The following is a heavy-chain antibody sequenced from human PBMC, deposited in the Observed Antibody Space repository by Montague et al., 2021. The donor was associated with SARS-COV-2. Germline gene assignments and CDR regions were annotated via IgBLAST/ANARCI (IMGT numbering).Heavy chain of an antibody. CDR2: VSGDGDST. V-gene: IGHV3-23*01. D-gene: IGHD5-12*01. CDR3: AKCLRFSGFDGNYFDS. CDR1: GFYFNDYG. Sequence: SPRLSCAVSGFYFNDYGMSWVRQAPGKGLDWVSAVSGDGDSTYYADSVKGRFTISRDNSKNTLYLQMNSLRAEDTAVYYCAKCLRFSGFDGNYFDSWGQGTLVTVSS. J-gene: IGHJ4*02.